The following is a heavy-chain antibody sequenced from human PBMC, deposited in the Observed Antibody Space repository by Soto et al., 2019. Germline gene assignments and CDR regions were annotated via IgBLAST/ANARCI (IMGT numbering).Heavy chain of an antibody. Sequence: GGSLRLSCAASGFTFDDYAMHWVRQAPGKGLEWVSGISWNSGSIGYADSVEGRFTISRDNAKNSLYLQMNSLRAEDTALYYCAKDKGFFLGSTPHAFDIWGQGTMVTVSS. V-gene: IGHV3-9*01. D-gene: IGHD3-16*01. J-gene: IGHJ3*02. CDR3: AKDKGFFLGSTPHAFDI. CDR1: GFTFDDYA. CDR2: ISWNSGSI.